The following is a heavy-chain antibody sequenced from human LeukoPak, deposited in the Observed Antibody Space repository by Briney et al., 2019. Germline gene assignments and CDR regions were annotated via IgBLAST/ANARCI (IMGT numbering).Heavy chain of an antibody. D-gene: IGHD3-22*01. CDR1: GGSISSYY. Sequence: SETLSLTCTVSGGSISSYYWSWIRQPPGKGLEWIGCIYYSGSTNYNPSLKSRVTISVDTSKNQFSLKLSSVTAADTAVYYCAREADYYDSSGYYFPYYGMDVWGQGTTVTVSS. CDR2: IYYSGST. V-gene: IGHV4-59*01. J-gene: IGHJ6*02. CDR3: AREADYYDSSGYYFPYYGMDV.